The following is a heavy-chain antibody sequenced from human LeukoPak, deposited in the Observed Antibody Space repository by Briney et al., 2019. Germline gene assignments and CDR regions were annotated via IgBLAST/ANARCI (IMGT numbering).Heavy chain of an antibody. D-gene: IGHD3-10*01. CDR2: IPYDGSNK. V-gene: IGHV3-30*02. Sequence: PGGSLRLSCAASGFAFSRHGIHWVRQAPGKGLEWVAFIPYDGSNKFYADSVKGRFTISRDNSKNTLYLQMNSLRVEDTAVYYCAKGVGGSANYYYMDVWGKGTTVTVSS. J-gene: IGHJ6*03. CDR1: GFAFSRHG. CDR3: AKGVGGSANYYYMDV.